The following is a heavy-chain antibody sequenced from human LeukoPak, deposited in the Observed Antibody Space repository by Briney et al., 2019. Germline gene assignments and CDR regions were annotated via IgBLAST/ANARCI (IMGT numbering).Heavy chain of an antibody. CDR2: ISAYNGDT. CDR3: ARDKGYSYVTYYYYYMDV. D-gene: IGHD5-18*01. CDR1: GYTFTSYG. V-gene: IGHV1-18*01. J-gene: IGHJ6*03. Sequence: ASVKVSCKASGYTFTSYGINWVRQAPGQGLEWMGWISAYNGDTNYAQKLQGRVTMTTDTSTSTAYMELRSLRSDDTAVYYCARDKGYSYVTYYYYYMDVWGKGTTVTVSS.